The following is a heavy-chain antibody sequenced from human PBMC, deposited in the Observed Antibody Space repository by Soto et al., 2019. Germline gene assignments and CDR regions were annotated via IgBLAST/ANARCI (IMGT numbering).Heavy chain of an antibody. Sequence: ASVKVSCKASGYIFVNSGIAWVRQAPGQGLEWMGWISPYTGNTHSATKVQGRLTMTTDTSTSTAYMDLGSLTSDDTAVYYCVMVDNYVTPTPQDVWGQGTTVTVSS. D-gene: IGHD3-16*01. V-gene: IGHV1-18*01. CDR1: GYIFVNSG. CDR2: ISPYTGNT. J-gene: IGHJ6*02. CDR3: VMVDNYVTPTPQDV.